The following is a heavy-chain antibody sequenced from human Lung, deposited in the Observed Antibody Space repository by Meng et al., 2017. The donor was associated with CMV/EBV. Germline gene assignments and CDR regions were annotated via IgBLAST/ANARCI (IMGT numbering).Heavy chain of an antibody. CDR3: ATETFHDFGSGYAPFDY. CDR1: GFTFSKSW. D-gene: IGHD3-3*01. J-gene: IGHJ4*02. Sequence: GESXKISXAASGFTFSKSWIHWVRQAPGKGLVWVARINDDGSSTTYADSVKGRFTVSRDNAKDTLYLQMSSLRAEDTAVYYCATETFHDFGSGYAPFDYWGQGXLVTVSS. V-gene: IGHV3-74*01. CDR2: INDDGSST.